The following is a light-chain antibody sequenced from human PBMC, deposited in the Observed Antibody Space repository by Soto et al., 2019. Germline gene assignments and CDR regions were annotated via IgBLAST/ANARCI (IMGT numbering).Light chain of an antibody. CDR2: GAS. CDR3: QHYTNWPLT. V-gene: IGKV3-15*01. Sequence: EIVMTQSPATLSVSPGERATLSCRASHSVSNKLAWYQQKPGQAPRLLIYGASTRATGLPARFSGSGSGTEFTLTISSLQSEDFAVYYCQHYTNWPLTFGGGTQVEIK. CDR1: HSVSNK. J-gene: IGKJ4*01.